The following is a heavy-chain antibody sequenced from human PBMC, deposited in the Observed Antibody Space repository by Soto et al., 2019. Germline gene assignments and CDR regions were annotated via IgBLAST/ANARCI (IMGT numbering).Heavy chain of an antibody. CDR2: IVSSSSYL. CDR3: ATRLTSSTQYFYYCMGV. CDR1: GFTVSRYS. V-gene: IGHV3-21*01. D-gene: IGHD2-2*01. Sequence: PGGALTVMCAASGFTVSRYSMNWVRQAPGKGLEWVSTIVSSSSYLYYADSVKGRFTISRDNAKNSLYLQMNSLRAEDSAVYFCATRLTSSTQYFYYCMGVWGHLPTVPVS. J-gene: IGHJ6*02.